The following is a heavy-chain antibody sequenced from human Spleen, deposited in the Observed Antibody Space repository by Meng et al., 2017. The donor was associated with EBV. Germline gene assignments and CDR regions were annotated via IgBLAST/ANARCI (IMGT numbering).Heavy chain of an antibody. V-gene: IGHV3-74*01. Sequence: QLGESGGAVVQPGGSLRLSCVGSGYTFSQYWMHWVRQAPGMGLEWVSRLNENGATTTYADSVRGRFTISRDNAKNTLYLQMNSLRAEDTAVYYCSRDLVGSDDSWGQGTLVTVSS. CDR2: LNENGATT. CDR3: SRDLVGSDDS. D-gene: IGHD2-8*02. J-gene: IGHJ5*01. CDR1: GYTFSQYW.